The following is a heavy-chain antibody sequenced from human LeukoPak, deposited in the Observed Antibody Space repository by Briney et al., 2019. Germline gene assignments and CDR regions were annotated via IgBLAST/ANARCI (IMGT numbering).Heavy chain of an antibody. CDR2: ISGSGDTT. V-gene: IGHV3-23*01. CDR3: AKGRPTNAFDI. CDR1: GFTFSSYA. J-gene: IGHJ3*02. Sequence: PGGSLRLSCVASGFTFSSYAMSWVRQAPGKGLEWVSVISGSGDTTNYGDSVKGRFTISRDNSKNTLYLQVNSLRAEDTAVYYCAKGRPTNAFDIWGQGTMVTVSS. D-gene: IGHD1-26*01.